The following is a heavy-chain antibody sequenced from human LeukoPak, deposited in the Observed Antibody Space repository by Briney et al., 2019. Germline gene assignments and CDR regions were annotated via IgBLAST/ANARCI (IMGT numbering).Heavy chain of an antibody. Sequence: PGGSLRLPCAASGFTFSSYAMSWVRQAPGKGLEWVSAISGSGGSTSYADSVKGRFTISRDNSKNTLYLQMNSLRAEDTAVYYCAKDGRGYSGYLEYWGQGTLVTVSS. V-gene: IGHV3-23*01. CDR1: GFTFSSYA. CDR2: ISGSGGST. D-gene: IGHD5-12*01. CDR3: AKDGRGYSGYLEY. J-gene: IGHJ4*02.